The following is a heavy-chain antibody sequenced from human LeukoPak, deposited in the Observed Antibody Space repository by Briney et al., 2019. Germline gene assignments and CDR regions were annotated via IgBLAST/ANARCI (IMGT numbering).Heavy chain of an antibody. V-gene: IGHV4-59*01. CDR1: GDSISNYY. CDR3: ARGTAVAGT. J-gene: IGHJ5*02. Sequence: KPSETLSLTCTVSGDSISNYYWSWIRQSPGKGLEWIGYIYYSWSTNYNPSLKSRVSISVDTSKNQFSLRLSSVTAADTAVYYCARGTAVAGTWGQGTLVTVSS. CDR2: IYYSWST. D-gene: IGHD6-19*01.